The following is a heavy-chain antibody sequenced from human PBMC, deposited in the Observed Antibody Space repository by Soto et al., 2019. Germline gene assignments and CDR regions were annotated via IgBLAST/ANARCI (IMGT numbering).Heavy chain of an antibody. V-gene: IGHV4-34*01. J-gene: IGHJ4*02. CDR2: INHSGST. CDR1: GGSFSGYY. CDR3: ARLRWEQPWVFDY. D-gene: IGHD1-26*01. Sequence: SETLSLTCAVYGGSFSGYYWSWIRQPPGKGLEWIGEINHSGSTNYNPSLKSRVTISVDTSKNQFSLKLSSVTAADTAVFYCARLRWEQPWVFDYWGQGTLVTVSS.